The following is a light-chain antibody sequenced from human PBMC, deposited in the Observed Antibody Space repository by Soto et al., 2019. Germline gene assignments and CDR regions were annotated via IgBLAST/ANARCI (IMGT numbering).Light chain of an antibody. V-gene: IGKV1-5*03. CDR2: KAS. CDR3: HQYNSFPHT. Sequence: DIQMTQSPSTLSASVGDRVTITCRTSQSISSWLAWYQQKPGKAPNLLIYKASSLESGVPSRFSGSGSGTEFTLTSSSLKTDDFATYYCHQYNSFPHTFGQGTKVEVK. J-gene: IGKJ1*01. CDR1: QSISSW.